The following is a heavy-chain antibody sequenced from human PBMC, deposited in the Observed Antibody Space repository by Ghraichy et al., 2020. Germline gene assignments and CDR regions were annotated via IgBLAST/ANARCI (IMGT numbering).Heavy chain of an antibody. J-gene: IGHJ4*02. Sequence: GGSLRLSCKGSGYSFTSYWISWVRQMPGKGLEWMGRIDPSDSYTNYSPSFQGHVTISADKSISTAYLQWSSLKASDTAMYYCARLAYSSFGTHAYGYWGQGTLVTVSS. D-gene: IGHD3-3*02. CDR3: ARLAYSSFGTHAYGY. CDR2: IDPSDSYT. V-gene: IGHV5-10-1*01. CDR1: GYSFTSYW.